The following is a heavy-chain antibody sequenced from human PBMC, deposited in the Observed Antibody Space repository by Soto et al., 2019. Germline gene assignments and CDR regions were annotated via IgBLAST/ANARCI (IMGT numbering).Heavy chain of an antibody. Sequence: PGGSLRLSCAASGFTFSNYWMHWVRQAPGKGLVWVSRINTDGSSTTYADSVKGRFTISRDNSKNTLYLQMNSLRAEDTAVYYCARDRYDIFGYYHYGMDVWGQGTTVTVSS. D-gene: IGHD3-9*01. J-gene: IGHJ6*02. CDR2: INTDGSST. V-gene: IGHV3-74*01. CDR1: GFTFSNYW. CDR3: ARDRYDIFGYYHYGMDV.